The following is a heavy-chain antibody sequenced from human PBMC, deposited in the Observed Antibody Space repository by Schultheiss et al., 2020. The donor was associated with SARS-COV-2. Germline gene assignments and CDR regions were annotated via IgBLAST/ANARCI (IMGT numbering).Heavy chain of an antibody. Sequence: GGSLRLSCAASAFPFNAYAMHWVRQAPGKGLVWVSRINSDGSSTSYADSVKGRFTISRDNSKNTLYLQMNSLRAEDTAVYYCARDGVTMVADAFDIWGQGTMVTVSS. V-gene: IGHV3-74*01. CDR2: INSDGSST. CDR1: AFPFNAYA. CDR3: ARDGVTMVADAFDI. D-gene: IGHD3-10*01. J-gene: IGHJ3*02.